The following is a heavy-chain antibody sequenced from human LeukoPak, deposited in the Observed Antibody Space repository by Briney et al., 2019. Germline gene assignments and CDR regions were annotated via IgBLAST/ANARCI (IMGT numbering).Heavy chain of an antibody. D-gene: IGHD4-17*01. CDR2: IWYDGSNK. CDR1: GFTFSSYG. CDR3: ARDQDYGAYYYGMDV. Sequence: PGGSLRLSCAASGFTFSSYGMHWVRQAPGKGLEWVAVIWYDGSNKYYADSVKGRFTISRDNFKNTLYLQMNSLRAEDTAVYYCARDQDYGAYYYGMDVWGKGTTVTVSP. V-gene: IGHV3-33*01. J-gene: IGHJ6*04.